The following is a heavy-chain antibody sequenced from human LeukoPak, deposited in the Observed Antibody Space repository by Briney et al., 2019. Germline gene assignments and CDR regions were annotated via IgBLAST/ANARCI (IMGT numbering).Heavy chain of an antibody. CDR3: ARDHCTSSGCYEYYYYGVDV. CDR1: GHNFPSYG. CDR2: IRPHTGET. D-gene: IGHD2-2*01. Sequence: ASVKVSCKASGHNFPSYGINWVRQAPGQGLEWMGWIRPHTGETNSAQRFQDRVTMTTDTSTTTAYMELRSLRFDDTAVYYCARDHCTSSGCYEYYYYGVDVWGQGTTVTVSS. J-gene: IGHJ6*02. V-gene: IGHV1-18*01.